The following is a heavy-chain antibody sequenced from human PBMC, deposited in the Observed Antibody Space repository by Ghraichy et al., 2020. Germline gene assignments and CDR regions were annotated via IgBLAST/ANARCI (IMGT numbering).Heavy chain of an antibody. V-gene: IGHV1-69*13. CDR2: IIPIFGTA. J-gene: IGHJ4*02. Sequence: SVKVSCKASGGTFSSYAISWVRQAPGQGLEWMGGIIPIFGTANYAQKFQGRVTITADESTSTAYMELSSLRSEDTAVYYCARGRYPLVLEDLDYWGQGTLVTVSS. D-gene: IGHD3-3*01. CDR1: GGTFSSYA. CDR3: ARGRYPLVLEDLDY.